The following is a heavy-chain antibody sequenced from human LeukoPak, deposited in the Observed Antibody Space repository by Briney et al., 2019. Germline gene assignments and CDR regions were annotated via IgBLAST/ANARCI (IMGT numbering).Heavy chain of an antibody. J-gene: IGHJ4*02. D-gene: IGHD3-10*01. CDR2: ISSSSSYI. CDR1: GFTFSSYS. Sequence: VGSLRLSCAASGFTFSSYSMNWVRQAPGKGLEWVSSISSSSSYIYYADSVKGRFTISRDNAKNSLYLQMNSLRAEDTAVYYCASDPGSPTNYWGQGTLVTVSS. CDR3: ASDPGSPTNY. V-gene: IGHV3-21*01.